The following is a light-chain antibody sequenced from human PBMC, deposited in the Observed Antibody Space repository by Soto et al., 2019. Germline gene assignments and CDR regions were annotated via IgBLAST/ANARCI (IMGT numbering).Light chain of an antibody. CDR1: QGISNY. CDR2: AAP. Sequence: DIQMTQSPSSLSASVGDRVTITCRASQGISNYLAWYQLKPGKVPKLLIYAAPTLQSGVPSRFTGSGSGTDFTLTISSLQPEDVATYYCQKYNSAPWTFGQGTKVEIK. V-gene: IGKV1-27*01. CDR3: QKYNSAPWT. J-gene: IGKJ1*01.